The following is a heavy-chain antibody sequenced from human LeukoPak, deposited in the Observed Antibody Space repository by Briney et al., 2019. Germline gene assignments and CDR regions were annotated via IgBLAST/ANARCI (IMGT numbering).Heavy chain of an antibody. CDR1: GGSISSYY. D-gene: IGHD3-3*01. Sequence: SETLSLTCTVSGGSISSYYWSWIRQPPGKGLEWIGYIYYSGSTNYNPSLKSRVTISVDTSKNQFSLKLSSVSAADTAVYYCARAPLTYYDFWSGDPVFYFDYWGQGTLVTVSS. J-gene: IGHJ4*02. V-gene: IGHV4-59*01. CDR3: ARAPLTYYDFWSGDPVFYFDY. CDR2: IYYSGST.